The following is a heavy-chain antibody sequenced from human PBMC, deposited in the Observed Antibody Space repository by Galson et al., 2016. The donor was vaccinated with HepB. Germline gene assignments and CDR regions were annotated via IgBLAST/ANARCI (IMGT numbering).Heavy chain of an antibody. CDR2: IDPSDSYS. V-gene: IGHV5-10-1*01. Sequence: QSGAEVKKPGESLTISCKGSGYTFTNYWITWLRQMPGKGLEWMGRIDPSDSYSNYSPSFEGHATISVDETNTTAFLQWSSLKASDTAIHYCTRGFCEGTDCYTNLFDSWGQGTLVTVSS. CDR1: GYTFTNYW. CDR3: TRGFCEGTDCYTNLFDS. J-gene: IGHJ5*01. D-gene: IGHD2-21*02.